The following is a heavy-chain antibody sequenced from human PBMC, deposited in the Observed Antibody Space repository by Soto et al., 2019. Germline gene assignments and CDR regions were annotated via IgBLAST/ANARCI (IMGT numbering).Heavy chain of an antibody. V-gene: IGHV3-9*01. CDR2: ISWNTGSV. CDR1: GFTFDDYA. J-gene: IGHJ5*02. Sequence: GGSLRLSCAVSGFTFDDYAMHWVRQAPGRGLEWVSGISWNTGSVGYADSVKGRFTISRDIANNALFLEMNSLRTEDTAFYYCAKMLPPGSWGQGTLVTVSS. CDR3: AKMLPPGS. D-gene: IGHD3-10*02.